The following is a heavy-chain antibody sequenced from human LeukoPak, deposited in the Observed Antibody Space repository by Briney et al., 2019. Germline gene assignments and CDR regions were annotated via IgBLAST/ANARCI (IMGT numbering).Heavy chain of an antibody. CDR3: ARENWRDGYVGSK. D-gene: IGHD5-24*01. Sequence: SQTLSLTCTVSGGSISSGGYYWSWIRQPPGKGLEWIGYIYHSGSTYYNPSLKSRVTISVDRSKNQFSLKLSSVTAADTAIYYCARENWRDGYVGSKWGQGTLVTVSS. CDR2: IYHSGST. CDR1: GGSISSGGYY. V-gene: IGHV4-30-2*01. J-gene: IGHJ4*02.